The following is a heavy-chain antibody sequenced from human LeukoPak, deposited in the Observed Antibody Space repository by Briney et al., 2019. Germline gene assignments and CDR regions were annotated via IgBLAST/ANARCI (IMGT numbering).Heavy chain of an antibody. J-gene: IGHJ4*02. CDR2: INPNSGGT. CDR3: ARVRYYDSSGSFGY. D-gene: IGHD3-22*01. Sequence: ASVKVSCKASGYTFTSYDINWVRQATGQGLEWMGWINPNSGGTNYAQKFQGRVTMTRDTSISTAYMELSRLRSDDTAVYYCARVRYYDSSGSFGYWGQGTLVTVSS. CDR1: GYTFTSYD. V-gene: IGHV1-2*02.